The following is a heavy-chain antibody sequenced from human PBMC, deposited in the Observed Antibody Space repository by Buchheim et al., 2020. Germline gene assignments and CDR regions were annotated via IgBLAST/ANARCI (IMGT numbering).Heavy chain of an antibody. V-gene: IGHV1-69*02. CDR2: IIPILGIA. CDR3: ARAITTNARRWDY. Sequence: QVQLVQSGAEVKKPGSSVKVSCKASGRTFSSYTISWVRQAPGQGLEWMGRIIPILGIANYAQQFQGRVTITADKSTTTAYMELSSLRSEDRAVYYCARAITTNARRWDYWGEGTL. D-gene: IGHD3-22*01. CDR1: GRTFSSYT. J-gene: IGHJ4*02.